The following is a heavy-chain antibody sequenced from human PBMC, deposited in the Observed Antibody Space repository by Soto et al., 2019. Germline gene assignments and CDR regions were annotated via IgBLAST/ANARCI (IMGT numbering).Heavy chain of an antibody. CDR3: ARDKGSTSWDFRYYYYYMDF. CDR1: GYTFTGYY. D-gene: IGHD2-2*01. J-gene: IGHJ6*03. V-gene: IGHV1-2*04. CDR2: INPNSGGT. Sequence: GASVKVSCKASGYTFTGYYMHWVRQAPGQGLEWMGWINPNSGGTNYAQKFQGWVTMTRDTSISTAYMELSRLRSDDTAVYYCARDKGSTSWDFRYYYYYMDFWGKGTTVTVSS.